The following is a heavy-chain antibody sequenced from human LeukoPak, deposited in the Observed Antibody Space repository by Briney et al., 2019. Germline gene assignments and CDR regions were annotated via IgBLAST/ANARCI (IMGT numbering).Heavy chain of an antibody. CDR3: ARALSESRPFDY. CDR2: INSNGGST. J-gene: IGHJ4*02. V-gene: IGHV3-64*01. Sequence: PGGSLRLSCAASGFTFSSYAMYWVRQAPGKGLEYVSAINSNGGSTHYANSVKGRFTTSRDNSKNTLYLQMGSLRAEDMAVYYCARALSESRPFDYWGQGTLVTVSS. CDR1: GFTFSSYA.